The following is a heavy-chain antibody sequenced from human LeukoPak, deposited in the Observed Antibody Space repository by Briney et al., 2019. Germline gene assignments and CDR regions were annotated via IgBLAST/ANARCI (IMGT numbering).Heavy chain of an antibody. CDR3: AKAMNYYYGSGND. D-gene: IGHD3-10*01. J-gene: IGHJ4*02. CDR1: GFTFSSYG. V-gene: IGHV3-30*18. Sequence: GRSLRLSCAASGFTFSSYGMHWVRQAPGKGLEWVAVISYDGSNKYCADSVKGRFTISRDNSKNTLYLQMNSLRAEDRAVYYCAKAMNYYYGSGNDWGQGTLVTVSS. CDR2: ISYDGSNK.